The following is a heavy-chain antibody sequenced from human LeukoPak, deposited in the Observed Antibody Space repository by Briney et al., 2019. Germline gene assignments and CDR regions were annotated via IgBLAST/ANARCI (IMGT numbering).Heavy chain of an antibody. CDR3: ARSGRWELGEFDY. D-gene: IGHD1-26*01. CDR2: INHSGST. J-gene: IGHJ4*02. V-gene: IGHV4-34*01. CDR1: GGSFSGYY. Sequence: KTSETLSLTCAVYGGSFSGYYWSWIRQPPGKGLEWIGEINHSGSTNYNPSLKSRVTISVDTSKNQFSLKLSSVTAADTAVYYCARSGRWELGEFDYWGQGTLVTVSS.